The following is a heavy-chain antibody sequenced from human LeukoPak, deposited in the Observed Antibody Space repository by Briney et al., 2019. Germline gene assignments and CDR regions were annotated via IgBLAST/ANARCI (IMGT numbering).Heavy chain of an antibody. J-gene: IGHJ4*02. CDR1: GFTFSSYD. CDR2: IGTAGDP. Sequence: GGSLRLSRAASGFTFSSYDMHWVRQATGRGLEWVSAIGTAGDPYYPGSVKGRFTISRENAKNSLYLQMNSLRAGDTAVYYCARGRYCSSTSCYGKNEFDYWGQGTLVTVSS. CDR3: ARGRYCSSTSCYGKNEFDY. V-gene: IGHV3-13*05. D-gene: IGHD2-2*01.